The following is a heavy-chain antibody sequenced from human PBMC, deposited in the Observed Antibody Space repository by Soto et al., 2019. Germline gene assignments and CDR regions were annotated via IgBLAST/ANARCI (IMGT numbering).Heavy chain of an antibody. CDR2: MSYDGNNQ. J-gene: IGHJ4*02. Sequence: PGGSLRLSCVASGFTFSSYAMHWVRQAPGKGLEWVAIMSYDGNNQYYADSVKGRFTISRDNFKHTLYLQMNSLRAEDTAVYYCAKALGELSPESFDYWGQGILVTVSS. CDR1: GFTFSSYA. D-gene: IGHD3-16*02. CDR3: AKALGELSPESFDY. V-gene: IGHV3-30*18.